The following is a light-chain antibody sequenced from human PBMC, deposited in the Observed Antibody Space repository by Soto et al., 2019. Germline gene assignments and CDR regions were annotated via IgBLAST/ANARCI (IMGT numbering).Light chain of an antibody. CDR2: AAS. CDR1: QSISSY. J-gene: IGKJ4*01. V-gene: IGKV1-39*01. CDR3: QQSYSTLELT. Sequence: DIQMTQSPSSLSASVGDRVTITCRASQSISSYLNWYQQKPGKAPKLLIYAASSLQSGVPSRFSGSGSGTDFTLTISSLQPEDVATYYCQQSYSTLELTFGGGTKVEIK.